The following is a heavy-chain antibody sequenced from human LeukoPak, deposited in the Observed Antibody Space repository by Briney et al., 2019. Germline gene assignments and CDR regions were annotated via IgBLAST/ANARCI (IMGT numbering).Heavy chain of an antibody. D-gene: IGHD3-10*01. CDR3: ARGFPPTTYYSGSGSSDF. CDR1: GFSFSDYS. Sequence: GGSLRLSCVASGFSFSDYSMNWVRQAPGRGLEWLAYISSSSSTIYYADSVRGRFTVSRDNAKSSLFLQMNSLRAEDTAVYYCARGFPPTTYYSGSGSSDFWGQGTLVTVSS. J-gene: IGHJ4*02. CDR2: ISSSSSTI. V-gene: IGHV3-48*04.